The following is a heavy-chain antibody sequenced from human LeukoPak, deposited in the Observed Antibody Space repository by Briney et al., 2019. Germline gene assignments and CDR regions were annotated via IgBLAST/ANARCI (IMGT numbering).Heavy chain of an antibody. Sequence: PSETLSLTCTVSGGSISSGDYYWSWIRQPPGKGPEWIGYIYYSGSTYYNPSLKSRVTISVDTSKNQFSLKLSSVTAADTAVYYCAVGHYYDSSGPPDYWGQGTLVTVSS. V-gene: IGHV4-30-4*08. D-gene: IGHD3-22*01. J-gene: IGHJ4*02. CDR1: GGSISSGDYY. CDR3: AVGHYYDSSGPPDY. CDR2: IYYSGST.